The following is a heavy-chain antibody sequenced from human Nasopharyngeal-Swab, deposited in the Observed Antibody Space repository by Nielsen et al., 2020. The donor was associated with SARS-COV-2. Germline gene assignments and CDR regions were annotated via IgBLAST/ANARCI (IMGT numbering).Heavy chain of an antibody. J-gene: IGHJ3*02. Sequence: GESLKISCAGSGFTSSTYAMSWVRQAPGKGLEWVSGISASGRSTSYADSVKGRFTISKDTSRNTLFLQMNSLRAEDTALYYCAKVWFGESDGFDNWGQGTMVTVSS. D-gene: IGHD3-10*01. CDR2: ISASGRST. V-gene: IGHV3-23*01. CDR1: GFTSSTYA. CDR3: AKVWFGESDGFDN.